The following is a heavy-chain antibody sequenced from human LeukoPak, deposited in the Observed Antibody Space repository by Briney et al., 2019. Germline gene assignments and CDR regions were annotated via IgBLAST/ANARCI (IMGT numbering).Heavy chain of an antibody. Sequence: GSLRLSCAASGFTFSSYWMSWVRQAPGKGLEWVANIKQDGSEKYYVDSVKGRFTISRDNAKNSLYLQMNSLRAEDTAVYYCAREYCSSTSCYDYYYYGMDVWGQGTTVTVSS. J-gene: IGHJ6*02. CDR1: GFTFSSYW. V-gene: IGHV3-7*01. D-gene: IGHD2-2*01. CDR3: AREYCSSTSCYDYYYYGMDV. CDR2: IKQDGSEK.